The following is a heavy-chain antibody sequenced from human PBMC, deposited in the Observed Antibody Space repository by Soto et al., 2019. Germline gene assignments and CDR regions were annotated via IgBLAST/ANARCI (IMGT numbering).Heavy chain of an antibody. V-gene: IGHV4-30-4*01. J-gene: IGHJ6*02. CDR3: ATVVNWSALPNCRSGMGV. Sequence: QVQLQESGPGLVKPSQTLSLTCTVSGGSISSGDYYWSWIRQPPGKGLEWIGYIYYSGSTYCNPSLKRRVALSGDTSQDDLALKPSSVSAAGPAVYFGATVVNWSALPNCRSGMGVWGQATTVSVSS. CDR1: GGSISSGDYY. D-gene: IGHD1-1*01. CDR2: IYYSGST.